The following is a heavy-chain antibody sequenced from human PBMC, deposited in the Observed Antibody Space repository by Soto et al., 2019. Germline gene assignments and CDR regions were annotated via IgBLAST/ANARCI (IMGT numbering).Heavy chain of an antibody. D-gene: IGHD4-17*01. CDR3: TTAIPEYGDDTGENFFDYCGTDV. CDR2: ISGSSDKT. V-gene: IGHV3-23*01. J-gene: IGHJ6*02. Sequence: EVHLLESGGGLVQPGGSLRLSCAASGFTFSSYAMNWVRQAPGTGLEGVAVISGSSDKTYYADSVSGRFTVSRDNSNNTLFLHMNTLRGEDRATYHCTTAIPEYGDDTGENFFDYCGTDVWGQGTAVTVSS. CDR1: GFTFSSYA.